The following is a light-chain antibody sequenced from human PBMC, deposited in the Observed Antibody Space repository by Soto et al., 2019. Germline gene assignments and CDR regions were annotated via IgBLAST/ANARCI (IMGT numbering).Light chain of an antibody. J-gene: IGKJ1*01. Sequence: DIVMTQSPDSLAVSLGERATINCKSSQSVLYSSNNNNYLAWYQQKPGQPPKLLIYWASTRESGVPDRFSGSGSGTDFTLTISSLQAEDVAVYYCQQYYSTPQTFGQWTKVEIK. V-gene: IGKV4-1*01. CDR1: QSVLYSSNNNNY. CDR3: QQYYSTPQT. CDR2: WAS.